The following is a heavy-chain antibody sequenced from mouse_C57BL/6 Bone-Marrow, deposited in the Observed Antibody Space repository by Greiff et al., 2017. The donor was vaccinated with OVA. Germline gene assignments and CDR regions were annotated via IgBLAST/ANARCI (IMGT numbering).Heavy chain of an antibody. Sequence: QVQLQQPGAELVMPGASVKLSCKASGYTFTSYWMHWVKQRPGQGLEWIGEIDPSDSYTNYNQKFKGKSTLTVDKSSSTAYMQLSSLTSEDSAVYYCARFGYYGPDYWGQGTTLTVSS. CDR1: GYTFTSYW. D-gene: IGHD1-1*02. V-gene: IGHV1-69*01. CDR3: ARFGYYGPDY. J-gene: IGHJ2*01. CDR2: IDPSDSYT.